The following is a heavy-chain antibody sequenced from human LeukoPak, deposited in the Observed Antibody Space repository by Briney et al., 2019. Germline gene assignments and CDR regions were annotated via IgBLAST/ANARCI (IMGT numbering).Heavy chain of an antibody. CDR1: GGSINSFY. CDR2: IYSSGST. Sequence: SETLSLICTVSGGSINSFYWTWIRQPAGKGLEWIGRIYSSGSTNFNPSLKSRVTMSVDTSKNQFSLRLSSVTAADTAVYYCTRVSYYGTQPPDWGQGTLVTVSS. V-gene: IGHV4-4*07. CDR3: TRVSYYGTQPPD. D-gene: IGHD3-10*01. J-gene: IGHJ4*02.